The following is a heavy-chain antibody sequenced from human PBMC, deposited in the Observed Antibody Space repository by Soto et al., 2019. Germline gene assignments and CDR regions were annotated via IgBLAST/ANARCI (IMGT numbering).Heavy chain of an antibody. D-gene: IGHD6-6*01. CDR1: GYTFTSYY. J-gene: IGHJ6*02. V-gene: IGHV1-46*01. CDR2: INPSGGST. CDR3: ARTFVRTQYYYYYGMDV. Sequence: GASVKVSCKASGYTFTSYYMHWVRQAPGQGLEWVGIINPSGGSTSYAQKFQGRVTMTRDTSTSTVYMELSSLRSEDTAVYYCARTFVRTQYYYYYGMDVWGQGTTVTVSS.